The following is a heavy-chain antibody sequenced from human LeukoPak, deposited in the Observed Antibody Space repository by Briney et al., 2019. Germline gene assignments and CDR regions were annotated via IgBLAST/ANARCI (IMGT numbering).Heavy chain of an antibody. CDR3: AKDMKPVVVPAAGFDY. V-gene: IGHV3-9*03. Sequence: GGSLRLSCAASGFTFDDYAMHWVRQAPGKGLECVSGISWNSGSIGYADSVKGRFTISRDNAKNSLYLQMNSLRAEDMALYYCAKDMKPVVVPAAGFDYWGQGTLVTVSS. D-gene: IGHD2-2*01. J-gene: IGHJ4*02. CDR2: ISWNSGSI. CDR1: GFTFDDYA.